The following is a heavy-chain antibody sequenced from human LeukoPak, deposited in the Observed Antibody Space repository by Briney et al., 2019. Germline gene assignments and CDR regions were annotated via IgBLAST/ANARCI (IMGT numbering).Heavy chain of an antibody. J-gene: IGHJ3*02. D-gene: IGHD2-15*01. CDR1: GGSISSYY. CDR3: ARDPMSWWYGDPDAFDI. Sequence: PSETLSLTCTASGGSISSYYWSWIRQPAGKGLEWIGRIYTSGSTNYNPAPKKRVTMSVDTSKNQFSLKLSSVTAADTAVYYCARDPMSWWYGDPDAFDIWGQGTMVTVSS. CDR2: IYTSGST. V-gene: IGHV4-4*07.